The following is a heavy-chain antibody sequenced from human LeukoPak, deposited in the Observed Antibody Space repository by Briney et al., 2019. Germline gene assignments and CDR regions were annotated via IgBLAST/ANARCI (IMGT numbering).Heavy chain of an antibody. V-gene: IGHV4-4*02. CDR1: GGSISSSNW. Sequence: SETLSLTCAVSGGSISSSNWWSWVRQPPGKGPEWIGEIYHSGSTNYNPSLKSRVTISVDKSKNQFSLKLSSVTAADTAVYYCARERGPFCSSTSCPLDPWGQGTLVTVSS. CDR2: IYHSGST. CDR3: ARERGPFCSSTSCPLDP. D-gene: IGHD2-2*01. J-gene: IGHJ5*02.